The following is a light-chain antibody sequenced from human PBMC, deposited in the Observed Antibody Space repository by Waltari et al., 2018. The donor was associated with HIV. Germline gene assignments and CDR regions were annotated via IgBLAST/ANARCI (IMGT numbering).Light chain of an antibody. Sequence: QSVLTQPPSASGTAGQRVTISCSGTSSNIGSNTVNWYQQLPGTAPKLLIYHNSQRPSGFPDRFSGSKSGTSASLAISGLQSEDEADYYCAAWDDSVNGLVFGGGTKLTV. CDR3: AAWDDSVNGLV. CDR1: SSNIGSNT. CDR2: HNS. V-gene: IGLV1-44*01. J-gene: IGLJ3*02.